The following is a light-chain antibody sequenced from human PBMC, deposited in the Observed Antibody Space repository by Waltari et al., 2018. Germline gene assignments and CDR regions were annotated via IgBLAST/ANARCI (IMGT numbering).Light chain of an antibody. CDR1: SSGFGSSNF. CDR2: EVN. Sequence: QSALTQPASVSGSPGQSINIPCPGHSSGFGSSNFVSWYQQYPGKAPKVMIYEVNKRPSGVSDRFSCSMSGNTASLTISGLHTEDEADYYCCSNVGNNIWMFGGGTKVTVL. J-gene: IGLJ3*02. V-gene: IGLV2-23*02. CDR3: CSNVGNNIWM.